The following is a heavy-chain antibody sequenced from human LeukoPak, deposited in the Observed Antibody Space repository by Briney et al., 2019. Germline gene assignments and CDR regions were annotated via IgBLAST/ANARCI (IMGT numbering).Heavy chain of an antibody. Sequence: PSETLSLACSVSGAFSSRYYWSWVRQPLGKGLEWSGHIFFSGHSNYKRSLTSRISMSVDTSKAQFSLELTSVTAADTAVYYCARIDPLGFFDQWGPGTLVTVSS. CDR2: IFFSGHS. V-gene: IGHV4-59*12. D-gene: IGHD6-25*01. CDR3: ARIDPLGFFDQ. J-gene: IGHJ4*02. CDR1: GAFSSRYY.